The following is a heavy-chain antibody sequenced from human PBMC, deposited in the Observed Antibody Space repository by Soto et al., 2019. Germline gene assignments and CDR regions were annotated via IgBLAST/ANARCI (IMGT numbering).Heavy chain of an antibody. CDR1: GGSISSYY. J-gene: IGHJ4*02. Sequence: QVQLQESGPGLVKPSETLSLTCTVSGGSISSYYWSWIRQPPGKGLEWIGYIYYSGSTNYKPSLKSRVTESGDTSKNQFSLKLSSVTAADTAVYYCARSMVRGVMNSNVYFDYWGQGTLVTVSS. V-gene: IGHV4-59*01. CDR3: ARSMVRGVMNSNVYFDY. D-gene: IGHD3-10*01. CDR2: IYYSGST.